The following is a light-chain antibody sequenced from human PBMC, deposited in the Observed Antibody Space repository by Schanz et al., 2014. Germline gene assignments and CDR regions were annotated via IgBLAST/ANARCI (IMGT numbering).Light chain of an antibody. CDR2: GAS. J-gene: IGKJ1*01. V-gene: IGKV3-20*01. CDR1: QSVYANF. CDR3: QQYSTSPRT. Sequence: EIVLTQSPGTLSLSPGERATLSCRASQSVYANFLAWYQQKPGQAPRLLIYGASSRATGISDRFSGSGSGTDFPLTISRLEPDDFAMYYCQQYSTSPRTFGQGTKVELK.